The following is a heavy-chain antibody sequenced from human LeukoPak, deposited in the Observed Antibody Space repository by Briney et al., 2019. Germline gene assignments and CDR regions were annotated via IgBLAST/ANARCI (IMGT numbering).Heavy chain of an antibody. CDR1: GFTFSNYW. J-gene: IGHJ4*02. CDR3: ARDKEDSSGFPLGY. Sequence: QTGGSLRPSCAASGFTFSNYWMHWVRQAPGKGLVWVSRINSYGSSTSYADSVKGRFTISRDNAKNTLYLQMNSLRAEDTAVYYCARDKEDSSGFPLGYWGQGTLVTVSS. CDR2: INSYGSST. V-gene: IGHV3-74*01. D-gene: IGHD3-22*01.